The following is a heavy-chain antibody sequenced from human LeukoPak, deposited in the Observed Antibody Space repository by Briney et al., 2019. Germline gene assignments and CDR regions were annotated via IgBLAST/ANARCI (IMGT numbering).Heavy chain of an antibody. Sequence: SETLSLTCTVSGGSISSYYWSWIRQPAGKGLEWIGRVYTSGSTNYNPSLKSRVTMSVDTSKNQFSLKLSSVTAADTAVYYCATVVVPAAISVSMDVWGKGTTVTVS. CDR2: VYTSGST. J-gene: IGHJ6*03. V-gene: IGHV4-4*07. D-gene: IGHD2-2*02. CDR3: ATVVVPAAISVSMDV. CDR1: GGSISSYY.